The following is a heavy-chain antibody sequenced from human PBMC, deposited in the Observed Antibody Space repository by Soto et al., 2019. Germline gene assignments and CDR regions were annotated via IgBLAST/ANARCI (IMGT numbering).Heavy chain of an antibody. CDR2: ISYDGGNR. D-gene: IGHD2-2*01. CDR3: AKILGYCSSSSCSREFYYYYGMDV. Sequence: GGSLRLSCAASGFTFSNYGMHWVRQAPGKXLEWVAVISYDGGNRYYADSVKGRFTISRDNPKNTLYLQMNSLRVEDTAVYHCAKILGYCSSSSCSREFYYYYGMDVWGQGTTVTVSS. CDR1: GFTFSNYG. V-gene: IGHV3-30*18. J-gene: IGHJ6*02.